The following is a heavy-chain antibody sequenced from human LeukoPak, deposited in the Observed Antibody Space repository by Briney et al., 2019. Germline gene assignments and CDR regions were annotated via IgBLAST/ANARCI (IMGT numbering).Heavy chain of an antibody. CDR2: TYYRSTWYN. Sequence: SQTLSLTCAISGDSVSSNSAAWNWIRQSPPRGLEWLGRTYYRSTWYNDYAVSVRGRITVNPDTSKNQFSLHLNSVTPEDTAVYYCARRLTQYDCFDPWGQGILVTVSS. CDR3: ARRLTQYDCFDP. V-gene: IGHV6-1*01. CDR1: GDSVSSNSAA. J-gene: IGHJ5*02. D-gene: IGHD2-2*01.